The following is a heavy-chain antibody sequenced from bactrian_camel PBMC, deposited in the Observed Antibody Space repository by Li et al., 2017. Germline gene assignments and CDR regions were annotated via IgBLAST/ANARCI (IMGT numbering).Heavy chain of an antibody. V-gene: IGHV3S55*01. CDR2: IRRDDLT. J-gene: IGHJ4*01. Sequence: HVQLVESGGGSVQTGGSLKLSCTVNGSIKRGSLCMGWFRQVPGKEREGVAAIRRDDLTAYTDSVKGRFTISKDNAKDTLYLQMNSLKPEDTAMYYCAACSDPFFGQGTQVTVS. CDR1: GSIKRGSLC. D-gene: IGHD3*01.